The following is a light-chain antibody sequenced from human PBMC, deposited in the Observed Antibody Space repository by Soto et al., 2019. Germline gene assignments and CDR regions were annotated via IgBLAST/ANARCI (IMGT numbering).Light chain of an antibody. Sequence: ESVLAQSPTTLSLSPGEGATLSCSSSQSVISNYLAWYQKKPGQAPRFLIYGASNRATGIPDRFSGSGFGTDFTLTISSLQPEDVATYYCLQYKNSPITLGQGTRLEIK. CDR3: LQYKNSPIT. CDR2: GAS. CDR1: QSVISNY. J-gene: IGKJ5*01. V-gene: IGKV3-20*01.